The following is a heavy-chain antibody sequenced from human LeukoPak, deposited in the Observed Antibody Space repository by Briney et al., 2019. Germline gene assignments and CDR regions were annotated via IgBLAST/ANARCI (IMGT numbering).Heavy chain of an antibody. V-gene: IGHV4-30-2*01. CDR1: GVSISSGGYS. CDR2: ICHSGST. J-gene: IGHJ6*02. CDR3: AGSPIGYGMDV. Sequence: SETLSLTCAVSGVSISSGGYSWSWIRQPPGKGLEWIGYICHSGSTYYNPSLKSRVTISVDRSKNQFSLKLSSVTAADTAVYYCAGSPIGYGMDVWGQGTTVTVSS.